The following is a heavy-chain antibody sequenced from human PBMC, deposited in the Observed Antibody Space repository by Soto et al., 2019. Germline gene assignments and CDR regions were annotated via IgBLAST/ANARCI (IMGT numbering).Heavy chain of an antibody. J-gene: IGHJ4*02. D-gene: IGHD6-13*01. CDR3: ARDQGIAAAGADY. CDR1: GFTFSSYG. Sequence: GGSLRLSCAASGFTFSSYGMHWVRQAPGKGLEWVAVIWYDGGNKYYADSVKGRFTISRDNSKNTLYLQMNSLRAEDTAVYYCARDQGIAAAGADYWGQGTLVTVSS. V-gene: IGHV3-33*01. CDR2: IWYDGGNK.